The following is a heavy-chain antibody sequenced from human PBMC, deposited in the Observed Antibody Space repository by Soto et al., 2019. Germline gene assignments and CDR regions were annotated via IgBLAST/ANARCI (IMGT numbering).Heavy chain of an antibody. CDR1: GGSISSGGYY. Sequence: QVQLQESGPGLVKPSQTLSLTCTVSGGSISSGGYYWSWIRQHPGKGLEWIGYIYYSGSTYYNPSLKSRLTISVDTSKNQFSLKLSSVTAADTALYYCATGYSYGTDAFDIWGQGTMVTVSS. CDR2: IYYSGST. V-gene: IGHV4-31*03. D-gene: IGHD5-18*01. J-gene: IGHJ3*02. CDR3: ATGYSYGTDAFDI.